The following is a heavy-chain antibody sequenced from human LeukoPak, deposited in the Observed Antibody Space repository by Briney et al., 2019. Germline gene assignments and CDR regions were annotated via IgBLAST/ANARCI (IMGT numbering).Heavy chain of an antibody. CDR3: AKSSGSGPYFYGMDV. J-gene: IGHJ6*02. CDR1: GFTFNFYA. CDR2: ISGSGSTT. Sequence: GASLRLSCAASGFTFNFYAMSWVRQAPGKGPEWVSGISGSGSTTYYADSVKGRFTISRDNSKNTLCLQMNSLRVEDTAVYYCAKSSGSGPYFYGMDVWGHGTTVTVSS. V-gene: IGHV3-23*01. D-gene: IGHD3-10*01.